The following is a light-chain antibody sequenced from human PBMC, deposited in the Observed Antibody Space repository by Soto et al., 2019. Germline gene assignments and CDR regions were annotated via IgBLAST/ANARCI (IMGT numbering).Light chain of an antibody. CDR2: GAS. V-gene: IGKV3-20*01. CDR1: QSVGSRF. J-gene: IGKJ4*01. CDR3: QQYDSSPLT. Sequence: EIVLTQSPGTLSLSPGERATLSCRASQSVGSRFLAWYQQKPGQAPRLVIYGASSGATGIPDRFSGSGSGTDFTLIISRLEPEDFAVYYCQQYDSSPLTFGGGTKVEIK.